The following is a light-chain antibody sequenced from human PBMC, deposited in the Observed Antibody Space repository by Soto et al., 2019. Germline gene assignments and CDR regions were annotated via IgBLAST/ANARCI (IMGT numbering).Light chain of an antibody. CDR3: NSYTSSSTLYV. V-gene: IGLV2-14*01. CDR2: EVS. Sequence: QSALTQPASVSGSPGQSITISCTGTSSDIGGYNYVSWYQQHPGKAPKLMLYEVSNRPSGVANRFSGSKSGNTASLTITGLQVEDEDDYYCNSYTSSSTLYVFGAGTKLTVL. CDR1: SSDIGGYNY. J-gene: IGLJ1*01.